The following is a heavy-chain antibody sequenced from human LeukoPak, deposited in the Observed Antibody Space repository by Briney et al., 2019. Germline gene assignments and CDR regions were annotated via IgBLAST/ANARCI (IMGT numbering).Heavy chain of an antibody. D-gene: IGHD5-12*01. V-gene: IGHV3-21*01. CDR1: GFTFKTYS. CDR3: ARDPGYSNSPYYLDY. J-gene: IGHJ4*02. Sequence: GGSLRLSCVVSGFTFKTYSMNWVRQAPGKGLEWVSSISSGGTYVDYADSVKGRFTVSRDNAKNSLYLQMNSLRAEDTAVFYCARDPGYSNSPYYLDYWGQGTLVTVSS. CDR2: ISSGGTYV.